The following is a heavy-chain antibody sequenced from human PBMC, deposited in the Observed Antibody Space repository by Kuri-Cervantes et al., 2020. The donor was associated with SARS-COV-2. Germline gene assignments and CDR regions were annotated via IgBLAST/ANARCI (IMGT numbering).Heavy chain of an antibody. CDR3: ARCPSWGYLWGSCHGGGDSFDI. D-gene: IGHD3-16*01. CDR2: INPKSGGT. J-gene: IGHJ3*02. CDR1: AYTFNDYC. V-gene: IGHV1-2*04. Sequence: ASVKVSCKASAYTFNDYCIHWVRQAPGQGLEWMGWINPKSGGTDSAQKFQGWVTMTRDTSISTAYMELSRLRSDDTAVYYCARCPSWGYLWGSCHGGGDSFDIWGQGTMVTVSS.